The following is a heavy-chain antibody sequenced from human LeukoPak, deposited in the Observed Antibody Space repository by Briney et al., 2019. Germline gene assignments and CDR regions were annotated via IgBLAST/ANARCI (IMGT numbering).Heavy chain of an antibody. CDR3: ARGHVPRYCSSTSCSHLDV. V-gene: IGHV4-31*03. D-gene: IGHD2-2*01. J-gene: IGHJ6*02. CDR1: GGSISSGGYY. CDR2: IYYSGST. Sequence: SETLSLTCTVSGGSISSGGYYWSWIRQHPGKGLEWIGYIYYSGSTNYNPSLKSRVTISVDTSENQFSLKLSSVTAADTAVYYCARGHVPRYCSSTSCSHLDVWGQGTTVTVSS.